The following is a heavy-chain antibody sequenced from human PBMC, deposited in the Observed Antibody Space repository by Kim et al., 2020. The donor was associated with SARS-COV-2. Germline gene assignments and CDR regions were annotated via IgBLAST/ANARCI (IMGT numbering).Heavy chain of an antibody. V-gene: IGHV3-23*01. Sequence: GGSLRLSCAASGFTFSSYAMSWVRQAPGKGLEWVSAISGSGGSTYYADSVKGRFTISRDNSKNTLYLQMNSLRAEDTAVYYCAKDGGYPSSGWRPWPTRERSGTQYYFDYWGQGTLVTVSS. CDR2: ISGSGGST. CDR3: AKDGGYPSSGWRPWPTRERSGTQYYFDY. CDR1: GFTFSSYA. D-gene: IGHD6-19*01. J-gene: IGHJ4*02.